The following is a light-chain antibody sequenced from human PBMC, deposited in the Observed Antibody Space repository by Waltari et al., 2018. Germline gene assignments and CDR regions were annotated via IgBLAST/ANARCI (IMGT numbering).Light chain of an antibody. CDR3: SSYTSSSTPVAV. CDR2: EVS. J-gene: IGLJ3*02. CDR1: RSDVGGYNY. Sequence: PGQSITISCTGTRSDVGGYNYVSWYQQHPGKAPKLMIYEVSNRPSGVSNRFSGSKSGNTASLTISGLQAEDEADYYCSSYTSSSTPVAVFGGGTKLTVL. V-gene: IGLV2-14*01.